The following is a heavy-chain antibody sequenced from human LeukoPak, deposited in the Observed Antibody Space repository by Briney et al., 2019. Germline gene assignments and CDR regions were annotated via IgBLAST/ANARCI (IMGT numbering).Heavy chain of an antibody. D-gene: IGHD4-17*01. CDR2: IYTSGST. CDR3: ATLTVTESFDY. Sequence: SETLSLTCTVSGGSISSYYWSWIRQPAGKGLEHIGRIYTSGSTNYNPSLKSRVTMSVDTSKNQFSLRLNSVTAADTAVYYCATLTVTESFDYWGQGTLVTVSS. V-gene: IGHV4-4*07. CDR1: GGSISSYY. J-gene: IGHJ4*02.